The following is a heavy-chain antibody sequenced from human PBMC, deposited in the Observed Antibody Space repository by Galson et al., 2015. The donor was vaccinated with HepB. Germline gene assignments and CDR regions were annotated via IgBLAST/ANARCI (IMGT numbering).Heavy chain of an antibody. CDR2: ISYDGSNK. CDR3: AKDWEDYGGNTYYYGMDV. Sequence: SLRLSCAVSGFTFSSYGMHWVRQAPGKGLEWVAVISYDGSNKYYADSVKGRFTISRDNSKNTLFLQMNSLRAEDTAVFYCAKDWEDYGGNTYYYGMDVWGQGTTVTVSS. V-gene: IGHV3-30*18. J-gene: IGHJ6*02. D-gene: IGHD4-23*01. CDR1: GFTFSSYG.